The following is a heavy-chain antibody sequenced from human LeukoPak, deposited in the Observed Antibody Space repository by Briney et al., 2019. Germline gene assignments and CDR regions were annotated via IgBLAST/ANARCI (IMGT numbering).Heavy chain of an antibody. CDR1: GGSISSYY. V-gene: IGHV3-23*01. J-gene: IGHJ4*02. D-gene: IGHD5-24*01. CDR3: AKAPIRWLRPPFDY. Sequence: PSETLSLTCTVSGGSISSYYWSWVRQAPGKGLEWVSAISGSGGSTYYADSVKGRFTISRDNSKNTLYLQMNSLRAEDTAVYYCAKAPIRWLRPPFDYWGQGTLVTVSS. CDR2: ISGSGGST.